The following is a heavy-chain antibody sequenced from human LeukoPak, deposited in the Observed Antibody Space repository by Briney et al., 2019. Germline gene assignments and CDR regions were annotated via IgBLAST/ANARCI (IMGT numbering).Heavy chain of an antibody. D-gene: IGHD1-1*01. CDR2: LFYSGNT. CDR3: VKRGTGSYYYGMDV. CDR1: GGSISGSGFF. Sequence: PSETLSLTCTVSGGSISGSGFFWVWIRQPPGKGLEWVGSLFYSGNTYYNPSLKSRVTISVDTSQNQFSLKLTSVTAADTAVYYCVKRGTGSYYYGMDVWGQGTTVTASS. J-gene: IGHJ6*02. V-gene: IGHV4-39*01.